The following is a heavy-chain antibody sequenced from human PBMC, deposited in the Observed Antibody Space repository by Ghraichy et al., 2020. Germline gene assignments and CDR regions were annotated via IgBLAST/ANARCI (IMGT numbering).Heavy chain of an antibody. Sequence: SETLSLTCAVYGGSFSGYYWSWIRQPPGKGLEWIGEINHSGSTNYNPSLKSRVTISVDTSKNQFSLKLSSVTAADTAVYYCARGLDSSSSAALLSPRDYMDVWGKGTTVTVSS. CDR1: GGSFSGYY. CDR3: ARGLDSSSSAALLSPRDYMDV. D-gene: IGHD6-6*01. CDR2: INHSGST. V-gene: IGHV4-34*01. J-gene: IGHJ6*03.